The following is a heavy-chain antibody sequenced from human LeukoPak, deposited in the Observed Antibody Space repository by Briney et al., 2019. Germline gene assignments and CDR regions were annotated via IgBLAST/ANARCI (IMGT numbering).Heavy chain of an antibody. J-gene: IGHJ6*03. D-gene: IGHD3-16*02. Sequence: GASVKVSCKASGYTFTSYGISWVRQAPGQGLEWMGWISAYNGNTNYAQKLQGRVTMTTDTSTSTAYMELRSLRSDDTAVYYCARGRGTYDYVWGSYRYNHYYYMDVWGKGTTVTVSS. CDR3: ARGRGTYDYVWGSYRYNHYYYMDV. V-gene: IGHV1-18*01. CDR2: ISAYNGNT. CDR1: GYTFTSYG.